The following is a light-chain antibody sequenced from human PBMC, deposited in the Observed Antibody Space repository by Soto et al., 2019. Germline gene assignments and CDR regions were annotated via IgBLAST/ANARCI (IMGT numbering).Light chain of an antibody. CDR1: SSDVGSYNY. J-gene: IGLJ3*02. Sequence: QSALTQPASVSGSPGQSITISCTGTSSDVGSYNYVSWYQQHPGKAPKLMIYDVSHRPSGASNRLSGSMSGNTASLTISGLQAEDEADYYCSSYTSSSTVVFGGGTKVTVL. CDR2: DVS. CDR3: SSYTSSSTVV. V-gene: IGLV2-14*03.